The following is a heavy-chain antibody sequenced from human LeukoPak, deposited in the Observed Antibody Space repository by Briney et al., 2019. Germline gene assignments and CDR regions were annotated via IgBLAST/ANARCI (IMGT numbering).Heavy chain of an antibody. CDR1: GFTFGSYA. CDR3: AKVTGSGI. Sequence: PGGSLRLSCAASGFTFGSYAMSWVRQAPGKGLEWVSAISGSGSTTYYADSVKGRFTISRDNSENTLYLQMNSLRAEDTAVYYCAKVTGSGIWGQGTLVIVSS. J-gene: IGHJ4*02. D-gene: IGHD3-10*01. CDR2: ISGSGSTT. V-gene: IGHV3-23*01.